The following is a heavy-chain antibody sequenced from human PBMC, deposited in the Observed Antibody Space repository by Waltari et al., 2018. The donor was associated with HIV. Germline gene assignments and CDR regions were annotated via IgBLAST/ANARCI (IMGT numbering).Heavy chain of an antibody. V-gene: IGHV1-2*02. CDR1: GYTFPASY. J-gene: IGHJ4*02. CDR2: INPNSGGT. D-gene: IGHD3-22*01. Sequence: QVRLVQSGAEVKKPGASVKVSCKASGYTFPASYMHWVRQAPGQGLEWMGWINPNSGGTNYAQKFQGRVTMTRDTSISTAYMELSRLKSDDTAVYYCARDRYYDSSGYSYDSWGQGTLVTVSS. CDR3: ARDRYYDSSGYSYDS.